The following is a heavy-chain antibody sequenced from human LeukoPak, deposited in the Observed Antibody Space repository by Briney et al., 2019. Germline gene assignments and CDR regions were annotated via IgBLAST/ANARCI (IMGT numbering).Heavy chain of an antibody. CDR2: ISAYNGNT. D-gene: IGHD6-13*01. Sequence: ASVKVSCKASGYTFTSYGISWVRQAPGQGLEWMGWISAYNGNTDYPQELQGRVTMTTDTSTSTAYMELRSLRSDDTAVYYCARGSRQSQQLGSWGQGTLVTVSS. V-gene: IGHV1-18*01. CDR1: GYTFTSYG. CDR3: ARGSRQSQQLGS. J-gene: IGHJ4*02.